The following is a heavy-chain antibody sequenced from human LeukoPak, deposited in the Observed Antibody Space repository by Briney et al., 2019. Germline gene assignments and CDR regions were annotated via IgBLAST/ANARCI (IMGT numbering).Heavy chain of an antibody. CDR2: ICGSGIST. V-gene: IGHV3-23*01. J-gene: IGHJ4*02. D-gene: IGHD4-11*01. Sequence: GGSLRLSCAASGFTFSTSAMTWVRQAPGKGLELVSYICGSGISTYYADSVKGRFTISRDNSKNTLHLQMNSLRAEDTAVYYCAKDFISVTTPLLFDYWGQGALVAVSS. CDR1: GFTFSTSA. CDR3: AKDFISVTTPLLFDY.